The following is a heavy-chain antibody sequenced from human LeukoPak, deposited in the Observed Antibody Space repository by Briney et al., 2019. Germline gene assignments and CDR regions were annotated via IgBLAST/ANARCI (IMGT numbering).Heavy chain of an antibody. V-gene: IGHV3-7*01. Sequence: GGSLRLSCAASGFTFSSYWMSWVRQAPGKGLEWVANIKQDGSEKYYVDSVKGRFTISRDNAKNSLYLQMNSLRAEDTAVYFCARSDYNSYMDVWGKGTTVAVSS. CDR2: IKQDGSEK. CDR3: ARSDYNSYMDV. J-gene: IGHJ6*03. CDR1: GFTFSSYW.